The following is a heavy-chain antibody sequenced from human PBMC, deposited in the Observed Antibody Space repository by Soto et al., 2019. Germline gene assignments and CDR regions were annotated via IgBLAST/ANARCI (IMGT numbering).Heavy chain of an antibody. CDR3: ARAAGGYDIFRDYYGMDV. J-gene: IGHJ6*02. V-gene: IGHV4-31*03. D-gene: IGHD3-9*01. Sequence: TSETLSLTCTVSGGSISSGGYYWSWIRQHPGKGLEWIGYIYYSGSTYYNPSLKSRVTISVDTSKNQFSLKLSSVTAADTAVYYCARAAGGYDIFRDYYGMDVWGQGTTVTVSS. CDR2: IYYSGST. CDR1: GGSISSGGYY.